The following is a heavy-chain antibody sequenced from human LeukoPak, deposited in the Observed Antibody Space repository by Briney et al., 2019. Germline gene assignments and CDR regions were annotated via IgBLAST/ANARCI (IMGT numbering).Heavy chain of an antibody. V-gene: IGHV3-21*01. J-gene: IGHJ6*02. CDR2: ISSSSRDI. CDR1: GFTFSTYS. CDR3: AREYGFWSGYLYSGMDV. Sequence: PGGSLRLSCAASGFTFSTYSMNWVRQAPGKGLEWVSSISSSSRDIYYVDSVKGRFSISRDNAKNSLYLQMNRLRAEDTAVYYCAREYGFWSGYLYSGMDVWGQGTTVTVSS. D-gene: IGHD3-3*01.